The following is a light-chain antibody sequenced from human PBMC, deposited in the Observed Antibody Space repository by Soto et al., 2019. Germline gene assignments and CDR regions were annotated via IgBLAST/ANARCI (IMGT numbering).Light chain of an antibody. V-gene: IGKV3-20*01. CDR2: GAS. J-gene: IGKJ1*01. CDR3: QQYGSAPPT. Sequence: EIVLTQSPGTLSLSPGERATLSCRASQSVSSSYLAWYQQKPGQAPRLRIYGASSRATGIPDRFSGSGSGTDFTLTISRQDPEDFAAYYCQQYGSAPPTFGQGTKVEIK. CDR1: QSVSSSY.